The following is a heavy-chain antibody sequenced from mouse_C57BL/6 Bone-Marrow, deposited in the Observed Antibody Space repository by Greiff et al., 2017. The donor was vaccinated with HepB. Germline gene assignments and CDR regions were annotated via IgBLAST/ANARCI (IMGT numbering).Heavy chain of an antibody. J-gene: IGHJ3*01. CDR2: ILPGSGST. D-gene: IGHD1-1*01. Sequence: QVQLKQSGAELMKPGASVKLSCKATGYTFTGYWIEWVKQRPGHGLEWIGEILPGSGSTNYNEKFKGKATFTADTSSNTAYMQLSSLPTEDSAIYYCARTIYYYGSSWFAYWGQGTLVTVSA. CDR3: ARTIYYYGSSWFAY. CDR1: GYTFTGYW. V-gene: IGHV1-9*01.